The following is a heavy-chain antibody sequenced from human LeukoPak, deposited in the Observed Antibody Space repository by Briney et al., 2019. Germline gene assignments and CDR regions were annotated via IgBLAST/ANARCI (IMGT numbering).Heavy chain of an antibody. J-gene: IGHJ4*02. D-gene: IGHD3-3*01. V-gene: IGHV3-30*02. Sequence: GGSLRLSCAASKFTFSTSAMSWVRQAPGKGLEWVAVIWYDGSNKYYADSVKGRFTISRDNSKNTLYLQMNSLRAEDTAVYYCAKDGADFWSGYYAVGNFFDYWGQGTLVTVSS. CDR3: AKDGADFWSGYYAVGNFFDY. CDR2: IWYDGSNK. CDR1: KFTFSTSA.